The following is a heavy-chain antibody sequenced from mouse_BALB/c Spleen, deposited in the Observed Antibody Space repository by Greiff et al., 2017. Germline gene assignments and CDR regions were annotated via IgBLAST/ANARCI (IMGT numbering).Heavy chain of an antibody. CDR1: GFTFSSFG. V-gene: IGHV5-17*02. CDR2: ISSGSSTI. J-gene: IGHJ4*01. CDR3: ARSGVYAMEY. D-gene: IGHD3-1*01. Sequence: EVNVVESGGGLVQPGGSRKLSCAASGFTFSSFGMHWVRQAPEKGLEWVAYISSGSSTIYYADTVKGRFTISRDNPKNTLFLQMTSLRSEDTAMYYCARSGVYAMEYWGQGTSVTVSS.